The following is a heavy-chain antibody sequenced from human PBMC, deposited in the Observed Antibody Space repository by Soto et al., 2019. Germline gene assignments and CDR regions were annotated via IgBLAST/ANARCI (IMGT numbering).Heavy chain of an antibody. CDR3: ARRYCSGGSCPPDAFDI. D-gene: IGHD2-15*01. CDR1: GYRFTSYW. J-gene: IGHJ3*02. V-gene: IGHV5-51*01. Sequence: GESLKISCDCSGYRFTSYWIGWVRQMPGKGLEWMGIIYPGDSDTRYSPSFQGQVTISADKSISTAYLQWSSLKASDTAMYYCARRYCSGGSCPPDAFDIWGQGTMVTV. CDR2: IYPGDSDT.